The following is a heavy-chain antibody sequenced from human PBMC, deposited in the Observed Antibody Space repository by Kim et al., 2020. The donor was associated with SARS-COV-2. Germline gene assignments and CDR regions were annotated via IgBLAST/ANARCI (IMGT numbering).Heavy chain of an antibody. Sequence: YAQKFQGRVTMTRNTSISTAYMELSSLRSEDTAVYYCARGLPTEYYYMDVWGKGTTVTVSS. CDR3: ARGLPTEYYYMDV. J-gene: IGHJ6*03. V-gene: IGHV1-8*01.